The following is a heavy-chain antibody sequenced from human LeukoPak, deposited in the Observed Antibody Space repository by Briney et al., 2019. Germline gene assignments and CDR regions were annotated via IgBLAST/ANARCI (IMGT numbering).Heavy chain of an antibody. CDR3: ARDISYNSLDS. D-gene: IGHD6-13*01. V-gene: IGHV3-33*08. CDR1: GFTLGRYV. CDR2: IWYDGSKK. Sequence: GGSLRLSCAASGFTLGRYVMSWVRQAPGKGLEWVAVIWYDGSKKYYADSVKGRSTISRDNSKNTLYLDMNSLRAEDTAAYYCARDISYNSLDSWGQGTLVTVSS. J-gene: IGHJ4*02.